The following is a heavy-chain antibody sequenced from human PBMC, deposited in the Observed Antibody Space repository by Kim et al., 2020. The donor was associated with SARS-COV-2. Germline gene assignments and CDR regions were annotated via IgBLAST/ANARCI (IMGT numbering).Heavy chain of an antibody. Sequence: SETLSLTCTVSGGSISSYYWSWIRQPPGKGLEWIGYIYYSGSTNYNPSLKSRVTISVDTSKNQFSLKLSSVTAADTAVYYCARGGRDWSIYYYYGMDVWGQGTTVTVSS. CDR1: GGSISSYY. CDR2: IYYSGST. D-gene: IGHD3-9*01. J-gene: IGHJ6*02. V-gene: IGHV4-59*01. CDR3: ARGGRDWSIYYYYGMDV.